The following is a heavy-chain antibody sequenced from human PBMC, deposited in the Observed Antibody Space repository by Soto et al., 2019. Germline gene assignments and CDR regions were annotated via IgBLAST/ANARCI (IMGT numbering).Heavy chain of an antibody. D-gene: IGHD3-22*01. CDR1: GFNFSSHG. J-gene: IGHJ3*01. CDR2: ISYDGSHK. Sequence: PGESLKISCAASGFNFSSHGLHWVRQAPGKGLEWVAVISYDGSHKLSTESVKGRFTISRDNSKNSLYLQMNSLRAEDTAVYYCARDQLYYNDISGRPLNAFDVWGQGIMVTVSS. V-gene: IGHV3-30*03. CDR3: ARDQLYYNDISGRPLNAFDV.